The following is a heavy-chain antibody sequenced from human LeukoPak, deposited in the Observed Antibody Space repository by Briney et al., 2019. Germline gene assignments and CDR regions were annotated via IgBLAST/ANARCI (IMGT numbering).Heavy chain of an antibody. CDR2: ISSSGSTI. CDR3: AELGITMIGGV. CDR1: GFTFSSYE. D-gene: IGHD3-10*02. V-gene: IGHV3-48*03. J-gene: IGHJ6*04. Sequence: GGPLRLSCAASGFTFSSYEMTWVRQAPGRGLEWVSYISSSGSTIYYADSVKGRFTISRDNAKNSLYLQMNSLRAEDTAVYYCAELGITMIGGVWGKGTTVTISS.